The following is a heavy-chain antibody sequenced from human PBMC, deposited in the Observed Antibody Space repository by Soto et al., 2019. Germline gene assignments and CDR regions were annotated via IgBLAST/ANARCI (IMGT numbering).Heavy chain of an antibody. V-gene: IGHV3-15*01. Sequence: EVQLVESGGGLVKPGGSLTLSCAASGFSFSNVWMSWVRQAPGKGLEWVGHIKSKSVGGTTDYTAPVKDRFTISRDDSKATLYMQTNRLKTENTAVYYCTTYSTHTFCASGPCYSVQTNIHDTWGQGILVTVSS. CDR2: IKSKSVGGTT. J-gene: IGHJ4*02. D-gene: IGHD2-15*01. CDR1: GFSFSNVW. CDR3: TTYSTHTFCASGPCYSVQTNIHDT.